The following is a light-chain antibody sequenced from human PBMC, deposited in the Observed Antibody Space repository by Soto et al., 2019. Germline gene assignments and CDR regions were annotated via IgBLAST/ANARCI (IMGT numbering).Light chain of an antibody. V-gene: IGLV2-23*01. CDR2: EGS. J-gene: IGLJ2*01. Sequence: TQRAYGSGSPGQSFTISCTGNSSDVGRYNCVSWYHQHPGNGAKLMTYEGSKRRAGVSNSFSWSTYGNTASLTISGLSAEEEADYYCCSYAGSSVVFGGGTKVTVL. CDR1: SSDVGRYNC. CDR3: CSYAGSSVV.